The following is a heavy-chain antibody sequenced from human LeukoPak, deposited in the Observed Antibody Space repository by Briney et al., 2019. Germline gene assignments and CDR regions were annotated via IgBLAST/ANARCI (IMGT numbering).Heavy chain of an antibody. D-gene: IGHD2-15*01. V-gene: IGHV3-23*01. CDR2: ISGSGGST. J-gene: IGHJ4*02. CDR3: VRGCSDTCYRSDY. CDR1: GFTFSSFA. Sequence: HAGGSLRLSCAASGFTFSSFALSWVRQAPGKGLEWVSSISGSGGSTSYADSVKGRFTISRDISTNTLYLQMNSLRAEDTATYYCVRGCSDTCYRSDYWGQGTLVTVSS.